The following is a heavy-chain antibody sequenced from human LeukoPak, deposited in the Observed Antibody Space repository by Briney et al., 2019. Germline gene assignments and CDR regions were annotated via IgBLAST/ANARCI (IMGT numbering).Heavy chain of an antibody. V-gene: IGHV3-23*01. J-gene: IGHJ4*02. CDR3: AKDVGWSPRYYFDN. CDR2: ISGSGGST. CDR1: AFTFSSYA. Sequence: GGSLRLSCAASAFTFSSYAMNWVRQAPGKGLEWVSTISGSGGSTYYPDSVKGRFTISRDNPKNTLSLQMNSLRAEDTAVYFCAKDVGWSPRYYFDNWGQGTLVTVSS. D-gene: IGHD3-3*01.